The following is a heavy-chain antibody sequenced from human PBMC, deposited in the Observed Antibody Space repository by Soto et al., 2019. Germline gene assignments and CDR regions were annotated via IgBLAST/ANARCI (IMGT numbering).Heavy chain of an antibody. D-gene: IGHD2-15*01. Sequence: QVQLQESGPGLVKPSETLSLTCTVSGDSISSYYWNWIRQPPGKGPEWTGYISYSGSTNYNPSLKSRVNISVDTSKNQFSLNLSSVTAADTAVYYCARARCITCSFDCWGQGTLVTVSS. CDR2: ISYSGST. CDR3: ARARCITCSFDC. CDR1: GDSISSYY. J-gene: IGHJ4*02. V-gene: IGHV4-59*01.